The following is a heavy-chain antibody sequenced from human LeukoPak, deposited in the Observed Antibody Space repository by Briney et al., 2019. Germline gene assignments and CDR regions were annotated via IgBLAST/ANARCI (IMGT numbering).Heavy chain of an antibody. CDR2: ISAYNGNT. D-gene: IGHD3-16*01. CDR1: GYTFTSYG. CDR3: ARARYDYVWGYYYYMDV. Sequence: ASVKVSCKASGYTFTSYGISWVRQAPGQRLEWMGWISAYNGNTNYAQKLQGRVTMTRDTSTSTAYMELRSLRSDDTAVYYCARARYDYVWGYYYYMDVWGKGTTVTVSS. J-gene: IGHJ6*03. V-gene: IGHV1-18*01.